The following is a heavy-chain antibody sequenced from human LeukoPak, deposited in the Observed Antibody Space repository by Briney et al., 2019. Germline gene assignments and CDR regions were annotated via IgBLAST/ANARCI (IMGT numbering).Heavy chain of an antibody. CDR1: GGSFSGYY. Sequence: PSETLSLTCAVYGGSFSGYYWSWIRQPPGKGLEWIGGINHSGSTNYNPSLKSRVTISVDTSKNQFSLKLSSVTAADTAVYYCARAVGATGEQPRGCDDYWGQGTLVTVSS. V-gene: IGHV4-34*01. J-gene: IGHJ4*02. CDR3: ARAVGATGEQPRGCDDY. D-gene: IGHD3-10*01. CDR2: INHSGST.